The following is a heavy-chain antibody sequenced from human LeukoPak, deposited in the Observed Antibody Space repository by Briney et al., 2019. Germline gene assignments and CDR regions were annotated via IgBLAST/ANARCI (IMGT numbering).Heavy chain of an antibody. V-gene: IGHV1-69*05. CDR3: ARFGALFGSSSKYYYMDV. Sequence: SVKVSCKXSGGTFSSYAISWVRQAPGQGLERMGRIIPIFGTANYAQKFQGRVTITTDESTSTAYMELSSLRSEDTAVYYCARFGALFGSSSKYYYMDVWGKGTTVTVSS. D-gene: IGHD6-6*01. CDR2: IIPIFGTA. J-gene: IGHJ6*03. CDR1: GGTFSSYA.